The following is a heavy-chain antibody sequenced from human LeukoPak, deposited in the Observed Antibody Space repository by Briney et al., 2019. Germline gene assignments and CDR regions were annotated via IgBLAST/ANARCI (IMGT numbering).Heavy chain of an antibody. J-gene: IGHJ4*02. CDR3: AKDRTSWYDSFDY. D-gene: IGHD6-13*01. CDR2: ISGGGLNT. CDR1: GFTFSSYA. Sequence: PGGSLRLSCAASGFTFSSYALSWVRQAPGKGLEWVSVISGGGLNTYYADSVKGRFSISRDNSKNALFLQMNNLRAEDTAVYYCAKDRTSWYDSFDYWGQGTLVTVSS. V-gene: IGHV3-23*01.